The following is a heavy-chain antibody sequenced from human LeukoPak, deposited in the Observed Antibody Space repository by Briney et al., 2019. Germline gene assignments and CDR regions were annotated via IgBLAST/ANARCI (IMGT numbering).Heavy chain of an antibody. CDR2: IYYSGST. V-gene: IGHV4-39*07. CDR3: ASDRGSTAPAVFDV. Sequence: SETLSLTCTVSGGSISSSSYYWGWIRQPPGKGLEWIGSIYYSGSTYYNPSLKSRVTISVDTSKNQFSLKLESVTAADTAMYYCASDRGSTAPAVFDVWGQGTMVTVSS. CDR1: GGSISSSSYY. D-gene: IGHD3-10*01. J-gene: IGHJ3*01.